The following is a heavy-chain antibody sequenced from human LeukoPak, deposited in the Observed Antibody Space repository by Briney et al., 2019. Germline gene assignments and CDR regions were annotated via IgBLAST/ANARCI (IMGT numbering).Heavy chain of an antibody. CDR1: GGSVSSGSYY. Sequence: SETLSLTCTVSGGSVSSGSYYWSWIRQPPGKGLEWIGYIYYSGSTNYNPSLKSRVTISVDTSRNQFSLKLSSVTAADTAVYYCAGQLWSYSNYPTPHDYWGQGTLVTVSS. CDR3: AGQLWSYSNYPTPHDY. V-gene: IGHV4-61*01. CDR2: IYYSGST. D-gene: IGHD4-11*01. J-gene: IGHJ4*02.